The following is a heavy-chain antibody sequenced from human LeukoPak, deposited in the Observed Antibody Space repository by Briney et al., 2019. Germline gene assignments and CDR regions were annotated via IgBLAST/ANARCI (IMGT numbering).Heavy chain of an antibody. V-gene: IGHV3-30*02. D-gene: IGHD3-10*01. CDR1: GFAFTTQG. CDR3: AKDSGEDSTDLAYYYNYYMAV. Sequence: GGSLSLSCAVSGFAFTTQGIHWVRQAPGKGLEWVAFIRDDNTNKFYADSVTGRFTISRDRSKNTVFLQMGSLRPEDSGVYHCAKDSGEDSTDLAYYYNYYMAVWSKGTTVSVSS. CDR2: IRDDNTNK. J-gene: IGHJ6*03.